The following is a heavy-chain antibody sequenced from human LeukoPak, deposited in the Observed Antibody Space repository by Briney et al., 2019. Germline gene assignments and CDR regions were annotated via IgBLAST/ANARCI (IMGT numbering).Heavy chain of an antibody. CDR2: ISAYNGNT. J-gene: IGHJ4*02. Sequence: ASVKVSCKASGYTFTSYGISWVRQAPGQGLEWMGWISAYNGNTNYAQKLQGRVTMTTDTSTSTAYMELRSLRSDDTAVYYCARRDYGSGSGYFDYWGQGTLVTVSS. CDR3: ARRDYGSGSGYFDY. CDR1: GYTFTSYG. D-gene: IGHD3-10*01. V-gene: IGHV1-18*01.